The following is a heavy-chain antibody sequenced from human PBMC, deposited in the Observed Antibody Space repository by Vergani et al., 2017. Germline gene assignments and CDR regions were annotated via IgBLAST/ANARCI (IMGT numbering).Heavy chain of an antibody. Sequence: EVKLVESGGGLVPPGRSLRLSCAASGFSFGDYAMTWVRQAPGKGLEWVAFIRNKAYGGTTEYAASVKGRFTISRDDSKRLAYLQLSGLKTEYTAVYCCXRGRGYSFGYSDYWGQGTLVTVSS. CDR3: XRGRGYSFGYSDY. CDR2: IRNKAYGGTT. CDR1: GFSFGDYA. D-gene: IGHD5-18*01. J-gene: IGHJ4*02. V-gene: IGHV3-49*04.